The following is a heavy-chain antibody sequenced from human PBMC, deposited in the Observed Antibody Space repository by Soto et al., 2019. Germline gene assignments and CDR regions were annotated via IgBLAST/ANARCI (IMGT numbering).Heavy chain of an antibody. CDR1: GGTFSRHA. D-gene: IGHD1-26*01. J-gene: IGHJ4*02. V-gene: IGHV1-69*06. CDR3: ASERSAQYFDS. Sequence: SVKVSCKASGGTFSRHAIAWVRQAPGQGLEWMGGVSPTFGTATYAPKFQGRVAISADRSSNTAYMELSSLRSQDTAVYYCASERSAQYFDSWGQGTVVTVS. CDR2: VSPTFGTA.